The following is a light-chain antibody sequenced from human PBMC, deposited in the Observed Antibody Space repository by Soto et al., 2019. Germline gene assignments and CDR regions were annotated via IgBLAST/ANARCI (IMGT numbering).Light chain of an antibody. V-gene: IGKV1-5*03. Sequence: DIPMTQSPSTLSASVGDRVTITCRASQSISSWLAWYQQKPGKDPKLLIYKASSLESGVPSRFSGSGSGTEFTLTISSLQPDDFATYYCQQYNSYPITFGQGTRLEIK. CDR3: QQYNSYPIT. J-gene: IGKJ5*01. CDR2: KAS. CDR1: QSISSW.